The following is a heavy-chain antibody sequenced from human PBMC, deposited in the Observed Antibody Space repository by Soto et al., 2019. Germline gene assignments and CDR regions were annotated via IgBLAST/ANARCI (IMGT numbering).Heavy chain of an antibody. V-gene: IGHV5-51*01. D-gene: IGHD4-17*01. J-gene: IGHJ4*02. Sequence: HGEALKISCKGSGYSFSTYWIGWVRQMPGKGLEWMGIIYPGDSDTRYSPSFQGQVTISADKSISTAYLQWSSLKASDTAMYYCARPADYGEYVFDYWGQGTLVTVSS. CDR3: ARPADYGEYVFDY. CDR1: GYSFSTYW. CDR2: IYPGDSDT.